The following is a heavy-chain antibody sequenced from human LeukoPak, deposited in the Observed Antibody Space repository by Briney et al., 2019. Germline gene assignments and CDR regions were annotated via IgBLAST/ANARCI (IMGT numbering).Heavy chain of an antibody. CDR2: MSGSSTYI. V-gene: IGHV3-21*01. J-gene: IGHJ6*03. CDR1: GFTFRRYS. Sequence: GGSLRLSCTASGFTFRRYSMSWVRQAPGKGLEWISSMSGSSTYIYYGDSVRGRFTISRDNAKNSLHLQMNSLRADDAGVYYCAREGGNYFYMDVWGIGTTVTISS. CDR3: AREGGNYFYMDV. D-gene: IGHD2-15*01.